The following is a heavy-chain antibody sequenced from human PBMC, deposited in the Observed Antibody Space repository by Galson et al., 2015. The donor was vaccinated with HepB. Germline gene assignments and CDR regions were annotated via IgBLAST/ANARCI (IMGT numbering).Heavy chain of an antibody. CDR2: ISGSGGST. Sequence: SLRLSCAASGFTFSSYAMSWVRQAPGKGLEWVSAISGSGGSTYYADSVKGWFTISRDNSKNTLYLQMNSLRAEDTAVYYCAHISTSSYGKGMDYYYGMDVWGQGTTVTVSS. V-gene: IGHV3-23*01. CDR1: GFTFSSYA. CDR3: AHISTSSYGKGMDYYYGMDV. J-gene: IGHJ6*02. D-gene: IGHD2-2*01.